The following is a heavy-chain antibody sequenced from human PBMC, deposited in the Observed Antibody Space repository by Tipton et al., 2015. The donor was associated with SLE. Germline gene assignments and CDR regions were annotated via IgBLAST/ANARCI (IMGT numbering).Heavy chain of an antibody. CDR3: ARDQLNAFDI. CDR1: GGSINSGGYY. CDR2: IYYGATT. Sequence: TLSLTCTVSGGSINSGGYYWTWIRQQPGKGLEWIGYIYYGATTNYNPSLKSRLHMSIDTSQNQFSLKLTSVTAADTAVYYCARDQLNAFDIWGQGTMVTVSS. J-gene: IGHJ3*02. V-gene: IGHV4-31*03. D-gene: IGHD5-24*01.